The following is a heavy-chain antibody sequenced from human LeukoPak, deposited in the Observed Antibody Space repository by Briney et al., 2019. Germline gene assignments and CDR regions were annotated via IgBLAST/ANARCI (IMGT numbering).Heavy chain of an antibody. Sequence: SETLSLTCNVSGGSISSYYWSWFRQPPGKGLGWIGYIYYSGSTNYNPSLKSRVTISVDTSKNQFSRKLSSVASANTAVYYGPRPIVVVPAAHAGDAFDIGGQGTMVTV. CDR1: GGSISSYY. CDR2: IYYSGST. CDR3: PRPIVVVPAAHAGDAFDI. D-gene: IGHD2-2*01. J-gene: IGHJ3*02. V-gene: IGHV4-59*01.